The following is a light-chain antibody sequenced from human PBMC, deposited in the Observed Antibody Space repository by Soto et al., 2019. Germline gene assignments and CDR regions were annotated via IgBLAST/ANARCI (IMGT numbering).Light chain of an antibody. Sequence: QSALTQPPSASGSPGQSVAISCTGTSSDVGGYNYVSWYQQHPGKAPKLLIFGVTNRPSGVSDRFSGSKSGNTASLTISALQAEDEADYYCTSYTSVTIVVFGGGTKVTVL. CDR3: TSYTSVTIVV. J-gene: IGLJ2*01. CDR1: SSDVGGYNY. CDR2: GVT. V-gene: IGLV2-14*01.